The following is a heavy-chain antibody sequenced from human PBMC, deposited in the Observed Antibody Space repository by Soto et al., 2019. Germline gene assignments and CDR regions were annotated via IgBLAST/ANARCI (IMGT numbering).Heavy chain of an antibody. Sequence: GASVKVSCKASGYTFTGYYMHWVRQAPGQGLEWMGWINPNSGGTNYAQKFQGWVTMTRDTSISTAYMELSRLRSDDTAVYYCATIYSGYDNVGFDYWGQGTLVTVSS. D-gene: IGHD5-12*01. CDR1: GYTFTGYY. CDR3: ATIYSGYDNVGFDY. V-gene: IGHV1-2*04. CDR2: INPNSGGT. J-gene: IGHJ4*02.